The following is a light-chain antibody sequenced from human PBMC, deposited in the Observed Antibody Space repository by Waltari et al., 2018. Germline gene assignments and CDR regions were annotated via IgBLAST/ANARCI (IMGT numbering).Light chain of an antibody. CDR3: QQSYNTPRT. J-gene: IGKJ3*01. CDR1: QSISTH. CDR2: APS. V-gene: IGKV1-39*01. Sequence: DIQMTQSPSSLSASVGDRVSITCRASQSISTHLNWYQQKPGKAPKLLIYAPSNLKSGVPSRFSGRGSDTDFTLTISSLQPEDFAVYYCQQSYNTPRTFGPGTKVDIK.